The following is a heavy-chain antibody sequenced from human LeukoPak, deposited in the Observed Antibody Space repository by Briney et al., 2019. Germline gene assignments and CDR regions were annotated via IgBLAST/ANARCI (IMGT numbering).Heavy chain of an antibody. V-gene: IGHV3-7*01. Sequence: GGSLRLSCAASGFTFSSYWMSWVRQALGKGLEWVANIKQDGSEKYYVDSVKGRFTISRDNAKNSLYLQMNSLRAEDTAVYYCARGRYCSSTSCHYFDYWGQGTLVTVSS. D-gene: IGHD2-2*01. CDR2: IKQDGSEK. CDR3: ARGRYCSSTSCHYFDY. CDR1: GFTFSSYW. J-gene: IGHJ4*02.